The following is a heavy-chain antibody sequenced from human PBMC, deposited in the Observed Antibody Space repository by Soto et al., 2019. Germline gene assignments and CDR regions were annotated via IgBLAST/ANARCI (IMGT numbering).Heavy chain of an antibody. V-gene: IGHV3-21*01. D-gene: IGHD2-15*01. CDR2: ISGSSSYI. J-gene: IGHJ3*02. CDR1: GLSFSSDS. Sequence: EVQLVESGGGLVKPGGSLRLSCTASGLSFSSDSMNWVRQAPGKGLEWVSSISGSSSYIYYADSVKGRFTISRDNGKNSVYLQMNSLRAEDTAVYYCARGLGYCNVGSCSGAFDMWGPGTMVTVSS. CDR3: ARGLGYCNVGSCSGAFDM.